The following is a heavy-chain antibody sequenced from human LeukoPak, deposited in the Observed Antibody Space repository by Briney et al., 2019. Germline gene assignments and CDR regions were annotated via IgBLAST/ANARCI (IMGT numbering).Heavy chain of an antibody. V-gene: IGHV4-4*07. CDR3: AREGRCTNGVCYKAYDY. J-gene: IGHJ4*02. D-gene: IGHD2-8*01. Sequence: SETLSLTCIVSGGSISSYYWSWIRQPAGKGLEWIGRIYTTGNTNYNPSLKSRVTISVDTSKNQFSLKLSSVTAADTAVYYCAREGRCTNGVCYKAYDYWGQGTLVTVSS. CDR2: IYTTGNT. CDR1: GGSISSYY.